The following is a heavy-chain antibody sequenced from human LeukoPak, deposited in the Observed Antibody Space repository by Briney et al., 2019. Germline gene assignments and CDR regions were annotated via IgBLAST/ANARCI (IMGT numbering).Heavy chain of an antibody. J-gene: IGHJ3*02. D-gene: IGHD6-19*01. CDR1: GFSFKDYW. CDR2: ISGSGGST. Sequence: GGSLRLSCAASGFSFKDYWMSWVRQAPGKGLEWVSAISGSGGSTYYADSVKGRFTISRDNSKNTLYLQMNSLRAEDTAVYYCAKLSGWFAQRAFDIWGQGTMVTVSS. V-gene: IGHV3-23*01. CDR3: AKLSGWFAQRAFDI.